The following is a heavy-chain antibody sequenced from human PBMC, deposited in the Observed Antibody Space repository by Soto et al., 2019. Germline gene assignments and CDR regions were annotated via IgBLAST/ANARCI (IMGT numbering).Heavy chain of an antibody. Sequence: PVGSLRLSCATSGLTFSNYAMSWVRQAPGGGLEWVSSMSGSSSTTYYADSVRGRFTISRDRSKNTLYLQMSSLRAEDTALYYCARETGGIDYWGQGTLVTVSS. D-gene: IGHD7-27*01. CDR3: ARETGGIDY. CDR2: MSGSSSTT. CDR1: GLTFSNYA. J-gene: IGHJ4*02. V-gene: IGHV3-23*01.